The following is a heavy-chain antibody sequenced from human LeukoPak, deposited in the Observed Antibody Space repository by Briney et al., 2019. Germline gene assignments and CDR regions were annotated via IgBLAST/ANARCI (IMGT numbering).Heavy chain of an antibody. V-gene: IGHV1-2*02. CDR3: ARVFGRTRWHAYSGSHPFDY. CDR2: ISPNSGGT. J-gene: IGHJ4*02. Sequence: ASVKVSCKASGYTFTGYYMHWVRQAPGQGLEWMGWISPNSGGTNYAQKFQGRVTMTRDTSISTAYMELSRLRSDDTAVYYCARVFGRTRWHAYSGSHPFDYWGQGTLVTVSS. CDR1: GYTFTGYY. D-gene: IGHD1-26*01.